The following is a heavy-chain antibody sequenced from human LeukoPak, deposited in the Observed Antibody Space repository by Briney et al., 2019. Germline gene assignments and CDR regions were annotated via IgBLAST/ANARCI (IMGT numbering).Heavy chain of an antibody. D-gene: IGHD6-19*01. CDR3: ARGRAVAGPGDY. V-gene: IGHV1-69*05. Sequence: ASVKVSCMASGGIFSNYAISWVRQAPGQGLEWMGRIIPIFGTANYAQKFQGRVTITTDESTSTAYMELSSLRSEDTAVYYCARGRAVAGPGDYWGQGTLVTVSS. J-gene: IGHJ4*02. CDR2: IIPIFGTA. CDR1: GGIFSNYA.